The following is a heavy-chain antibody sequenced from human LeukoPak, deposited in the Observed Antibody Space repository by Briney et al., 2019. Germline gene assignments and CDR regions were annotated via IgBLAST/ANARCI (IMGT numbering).Heavy chain of an antibody. J-gene: IGHJ5*02. Sequence: SETLSLTCTVSGGSISSYYWSWIRQPPGKGLEWIGYIYYSGSTNYNPSLKSRVTISVDTSKNQFSLKLSSVTAADTAVYYCERHIYYGSGSVIGDWFDPWGQGTLVTVSS. CDR3: ERHIYYGSGSVIGDWFDP. V-gene: IGHV4-59*08. CDR2: IYYSGST. CDR1: GGSISSYY. D-gene: IGHD3-10*01.